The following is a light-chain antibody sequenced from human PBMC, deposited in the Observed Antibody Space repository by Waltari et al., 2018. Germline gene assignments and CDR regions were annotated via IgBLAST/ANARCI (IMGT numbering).Light chain of an antibody. Sequence: QSVLTQPPSVSGAPGQRVTISCTGSSSNIGAPYDVHWYQQLPGTAPKPLIYRNNNRPSGVPDRFSGSKSGTSASLAITGLQAEDEADYYCQSYDSSLSGVVFGGGTQLTVL. J-gene: IGLJ2*01. CDR1: SSNIGAPYD. CDR2: RNN. CDR3: QSYDSSLSGVV. V-gene: IGLV1-40*01.